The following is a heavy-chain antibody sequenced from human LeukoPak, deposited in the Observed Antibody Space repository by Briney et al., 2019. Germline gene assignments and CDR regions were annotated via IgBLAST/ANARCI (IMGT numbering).Heavy chain of an antibody. CDR1: GFSYSNHG. D-gene: IGHD5-18*01. V-gene: IGHV3-33*01. CDR2: IWYDGSKT. Sequence: GGSLRLSCAASGFSYSNHGMHWVRQAPGKGLEWVAVIWYDGSKTYYADSVKGRFTISRDNFKNTVYLQVSSLRAEDTAVYYCAREVTLRLGYWFDPWGQGTLVTVSS. CDR3: AREVTLRLGYWFDP. J-gene: IGHJ5*02.